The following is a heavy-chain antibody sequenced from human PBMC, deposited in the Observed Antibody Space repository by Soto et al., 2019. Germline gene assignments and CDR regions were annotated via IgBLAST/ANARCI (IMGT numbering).Heavy chain of an antibody. CDR3: ARGLQISVPSADFAF. D-gene: IGHD5-18*01. V-gene: IGHV4-4*07. Sequence: SETLSLTCTVSGGSINTFYWSWVRQPAGKGLEWIGRIFSSGSTSFNPSLESRLTMNPDTSKNQVSLQLSSVTPEDTAVYYCARGLQISVPSADFAFWDQGVLVTVSS. CDR1: GGSINTFY. J-gene: IGHJ4*02. CDR2: IFSSGST.